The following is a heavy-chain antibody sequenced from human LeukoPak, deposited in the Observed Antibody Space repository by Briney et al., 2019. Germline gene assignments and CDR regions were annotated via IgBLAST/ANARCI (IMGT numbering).Heavy chain of an antibody. CDR2: IYYSGST. J-gene: IGHJ4*02. CDR1: GGSFSSYY. CDR3: ARSYYYDYRQIDY. Sequence: KSSETLSLTCAVYGGSFSSYYWGWIRQPPGKGLEWLGSIYYSGSTHYNPSLKSRVTISVDTSKNQFSLNLYSVTAADTAVFYCARSYYYDYRQIDYWGQGTLVTVSS. D-gene: IGHD3-22*01. V-gene: IGHV4-39*01.